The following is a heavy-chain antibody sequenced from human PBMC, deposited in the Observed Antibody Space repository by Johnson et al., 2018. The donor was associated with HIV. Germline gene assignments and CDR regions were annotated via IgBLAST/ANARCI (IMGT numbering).Heavy chain of an antibody. J-gene: IGHJ3*02. V-gene: IGHV3-33*01. CDR2: ICCDGNNK. Sequence: QVQLVESGGGVVQPGGSLRLSCAVSGFTFSSYGMHWVRQAPGKGLEWVAVICCDGNNKNYADSVKGRFTISRDNSKNTLYLQMNSLRAEDTAVYYCARSGDSIGSFWAGGAFDIWGQGTMVTVSS. CDR3: ARSGDSIGSFWAGGAFDI. CDR1: GFTFSSYG. D-gene: IGHD3/OR15-3a*01.